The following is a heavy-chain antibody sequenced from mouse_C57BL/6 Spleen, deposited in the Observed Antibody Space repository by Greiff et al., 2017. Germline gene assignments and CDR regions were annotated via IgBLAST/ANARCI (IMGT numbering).Heavy chain of an antibody. CDR2: ISSGGSYT. Sequence: DVKLVESGGDLVKPGGSLKLSCAASGFTFSSYGMSWVRQTPDKRLEWVATISSGGSYTYYPDSVKGRFTISRDNAKNTLYLQMSSLKSEDTAMYYCARQGGDPFFDYWGQGTTLTVSS. J-gene: IGHJ2*01. CDR3: ARQGGDPFFDY. V-gene: IGHV5-6*02. CDR1: GFTFSSYG. D-gene: IGHD3-3*01.